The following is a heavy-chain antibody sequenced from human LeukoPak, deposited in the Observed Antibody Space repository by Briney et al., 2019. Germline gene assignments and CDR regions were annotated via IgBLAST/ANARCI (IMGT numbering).Heavy chain of an antibody. CDR3: ARDWYCSSTSCSPFDY. CDR1: GYTFTSYG. D-gene: IGHD2-2*01. J-gene: IGHJ4*02. CDR2: ISAYNGNT. V-gene: IGHV1-18*01. Sequence: ASVKVSCKASGYTFTSYGISWVRQAPGQGLEWKGWISAYNGNTNYAQKLQGRVTMTTDTSTSTAYMELRSLRSDDTAVYYCARDWYCSSTSCSPFDYWGQGTLVTVSS.